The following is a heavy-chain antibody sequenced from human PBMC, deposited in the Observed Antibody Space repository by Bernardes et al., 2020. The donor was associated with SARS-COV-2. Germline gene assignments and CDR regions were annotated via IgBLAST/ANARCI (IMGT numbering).Heavy chain of an antibody. D-gene: IGHD3-3*01. CDR3: ARDSTDFWSGYYNYRLDV. V-gene: IGHV3-66*01. J-gene: IGHJ6*04. CDR1: GFSVSSNY. Sequence: GGSLRLSCAASGFSVSSNYMTWVRQAPGKGLEWVSIIYSGGTTYYTGSVKGRFTMSRDISRNTLYLQMNSLRAEDTAVYYCARDSTDFWSGYYNYRLDVWGKGTTVTVSS. CDR2: IYSGGTT.